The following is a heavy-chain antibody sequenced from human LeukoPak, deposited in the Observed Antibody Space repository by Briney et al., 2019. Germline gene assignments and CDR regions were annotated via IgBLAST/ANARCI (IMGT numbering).Heavy chain of an antibody. V-gene: IGHV1-2*02. D-gene: IGHD3-9*01. Sequence: GASVKVSCKASGYTFTAYYMHWVRLAPGQGLEWMGWINVNSGGTNYAQKFYARVTMTRDTSISTAYMELSRLRSDDTAVFYCARSPHILTGENFDFWGQGTLVTVSS. J-gene: IGHJ4*02. CDR3: ARSPHILTGENFDF. CDR1: GYTFTAYY. CDR2: INVNSGGT.